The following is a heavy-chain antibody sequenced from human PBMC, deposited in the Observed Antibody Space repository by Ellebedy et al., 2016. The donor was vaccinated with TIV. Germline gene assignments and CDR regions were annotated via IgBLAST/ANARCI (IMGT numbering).Heavy chain of an antibody. CDR3: SAAYGRVTPAY. CDR2: IHHTGGT. CDR1: GGSISSSDW. Sequence: MPGGSLRLSCAVSGGSISSSDWWSWVRQPPGKGLEWIGEIHHTGGTNYNPSLKSRVTISVDTSRNQISLKLSSVTAADTAVYYCSAAYGRVTPAYWGQGTLVTVSS. V-gene: IGHV4-4*02. J-gene: IGHJ4*02. D-gene: IGHD4-17*01.